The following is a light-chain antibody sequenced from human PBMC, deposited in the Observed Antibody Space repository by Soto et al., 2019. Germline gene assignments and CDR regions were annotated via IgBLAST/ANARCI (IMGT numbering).Light chain of an antibody. CDR3: CSYAGSYV. J-gene: IGLJ1*01. CDR1: SSDVGGYNY. CDR2: DVS. Sequence: ALTQPRSVSGSPGQSVTISCTGTSSDVGGYNYVSWYQQHPGKAPKLMIYDVSKRPSGVPDRFSGSKSGNTASLTISGLQAEDEADYYCCSYAGSYVFGTGTKVTVL. V-gene: IGLV2-11*01.